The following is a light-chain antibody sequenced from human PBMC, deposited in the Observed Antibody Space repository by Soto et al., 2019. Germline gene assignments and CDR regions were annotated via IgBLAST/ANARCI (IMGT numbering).Light chain of an antibody. J-gene: IGKJ5*01. CDR1: QSVSSF. Sequence: EIVLTQSPATLSLSPGERATLSCRASQSVSSFLAWYQQKPGQAPRLLISDASKRATGIPARFSGSGSGTDFTLTISCLQSEDFATYYCQQYYSYPPAFGQGTRLEIK. V-gene: IGKV3-11*01. CDR2: DAS. CDR3: QQYYSYPPA.